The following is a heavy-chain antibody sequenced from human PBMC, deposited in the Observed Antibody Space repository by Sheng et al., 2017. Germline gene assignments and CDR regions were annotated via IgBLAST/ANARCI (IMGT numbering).Heavy chain of an antibody. D-gene: IGHD2-15*01. CDR1: ELSVSGNY. J-gene: IGHJ3*02. Sequence: EVHLVESGGGLVQPGGSLRLSCAASELSVSGNYISWVRQAPGKGLEWVSVIYSGGNTYYADSVKGRFTISRDISKNTVYLQMNSLRGEDTGVYYCAIRTGGAFDIWGPRGQWSP. V-gene: IGHV3-66*01. CDR3: AIRTGGAFDI. CDR2: IYSGGNT.